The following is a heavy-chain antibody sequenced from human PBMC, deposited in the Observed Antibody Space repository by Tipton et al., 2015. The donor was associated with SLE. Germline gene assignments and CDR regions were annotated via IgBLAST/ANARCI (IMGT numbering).Heavy chain of an antibody. CDR1: GGSISSRSYY. D-gene: IGHD6-19*01. CDR3: AISRWGSNSRHGEDWFDP. Sequence: TLSLTCTVSGGSISSRSYYWAWIRKPPGKGLEWIANIYYSGNTYYNPSLKSRVTISVETSKNQVSLKLSSVTAADTAVYYCAISRWGSNSRHGEDWFDPWCQGTLVTVSS. J-gene: IGHJ5*02. V-gene: IGHV4-39*07. CDR2: IYYSGNT.